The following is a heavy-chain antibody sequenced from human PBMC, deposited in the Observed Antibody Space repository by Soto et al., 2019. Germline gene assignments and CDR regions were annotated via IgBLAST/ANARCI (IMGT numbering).Heavy chain of an antibody. V-gene: IGHV1-18*01. J-gene: IGHJ4*02. Sequence: QVPLVQSGVEVKKPGASVKVSCKASGYTFADYGISWVRQAPGQGLEWMGWIISYNGNTNYAQKMQGRVTMTTDTSTSTAYLEMQNLRSDDTVVYYCAREGEGYYGSRSYYVAECWGQASLVTVSS. CDR3: AREGEGYYGSRSYYVAEC. CDR1: GYTFADYG. D-gene: IGHD3-10*01. CDR2: IISYNGNT.